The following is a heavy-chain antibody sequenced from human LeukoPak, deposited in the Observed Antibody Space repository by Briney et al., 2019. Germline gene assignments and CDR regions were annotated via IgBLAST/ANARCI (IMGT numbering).Heavy chain of an antibody. Sequence: QPGGSLRLSCAASGFTFSRYWMSWVRQAPGKGLEYVSAISGNGGSTYYADSVKGRFTISRDNSKNTLYLQMGSLRAEDMAVYYCARVGDSDVFDYWGQGTLVTVSS. CDR2: ISGNGGST. CDR1: GFTFSRYW. J-gene: IGHJ4*02. CDR3: ARVGDSDVFDY. D-gene: IGHD2-21*01. V-gene: IGHV3-64*02.